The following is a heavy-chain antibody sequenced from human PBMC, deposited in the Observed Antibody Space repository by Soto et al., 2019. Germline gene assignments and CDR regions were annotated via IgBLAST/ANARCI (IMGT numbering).Heavy chain of an antibody. Sequence: QVQLQESGPGLVKPSETLFLTCSVSGASVTSGSYYWSWVRQPPGKGLEFIGYIYFTGSTNYNPSLKSRATISVGPSKIQFSLTLTSVTAADTAMYYCARMTTVTKIDYWGQGTPVSVSS. V-gene: IGHV4-61*01. CDR1: GASVTSGSYY. J-gene: IGHJ4*02. CDR2: IYFTGST. CDR3: ARMTTVTKIDY. D-gene: IGHD4-17*01.